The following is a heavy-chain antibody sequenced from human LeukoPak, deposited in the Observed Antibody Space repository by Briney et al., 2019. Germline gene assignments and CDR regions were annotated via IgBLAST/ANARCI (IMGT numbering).Heavy chain of an antibody. V-gene: IGHV4-59*01. Sequence: SETLSLTCTVSGGSISSYYWSWIRQPPGKGLEWIGYIYYSGSTNYNPSLKSRVTISVDTSKNQFSLKLSSVTAADMAVYYCARLRYFDWLEPYYFDYWGQGTLVTVSS. J-gene: IGHJ4*02. CDR1: GGSISSYY. CDR3: ARLRYFDWLEPYYFDY. D-gene: IGHD3-9*01. CDR2: IYYSGST.